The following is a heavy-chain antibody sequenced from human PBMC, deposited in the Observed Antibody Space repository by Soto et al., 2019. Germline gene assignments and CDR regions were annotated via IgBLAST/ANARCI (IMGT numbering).Heavy chain of an antibody. Sequence: GESLKISCAASGFTFSSYWMSWVRQAPGKGLEWVANIKQDGSEKYYVDSVKGRFTISRDNAKNSLYLQMNSLRAEDTAVYYCARDSGTRRYDAFDIWGQGTMVTVSS. V-gene: IGHV3-7*01. J-gene: IGHJ3*02. D-gene: IGHD1-26*01. CDR1: GFTFSSYW. CDR2: IKQDGSEK. CDR3: ARDSGTRRYDAFDI.